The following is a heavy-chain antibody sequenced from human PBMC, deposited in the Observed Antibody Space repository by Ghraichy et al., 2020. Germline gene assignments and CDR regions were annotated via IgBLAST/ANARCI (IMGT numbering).Heavy chain of an antibody. V-gene: IGHV4-39*01. J-gene: IGHJ4*02. CDR1: GGSISSSSYY. CDR2: IYYSGST. Sequence: SETLSLTCTVSGGSISSSSYYWGWIRQPPGKGLEWIGSIYYSGSTYYNPSLKSRVTISVDTSKNQFSLKLSSVTAADTAVYYCARGSRLTYYYGSGILTNFDYWGQGTLVTVSS. CDR3: ARGSRLTYYYGSGILTNFDY. D-gene: IGHD3-10*01.